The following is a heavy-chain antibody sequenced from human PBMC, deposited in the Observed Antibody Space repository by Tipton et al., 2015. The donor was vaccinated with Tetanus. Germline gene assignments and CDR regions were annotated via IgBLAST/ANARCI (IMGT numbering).Heavy chain of an antibody. J-gene: IGHJ5*02. Sequence: VQLVQSGAEVKKPGETLKISCKGSGYSFTSYWIDRERQMPRKGLERMRIIYPGDSDTRYSTSFQAQVTISADKTISPAYLQWSSLKASDTAMYYCARQGDFWSGSDPWGQGTLVTVSS. D-gene: IGHD3-3*01. CDR2: IYPGDSDT. CDR1: GYSFTSYW. CDR3: ARQGDFWSGSDP. V-gene: IGHV5-51*01.